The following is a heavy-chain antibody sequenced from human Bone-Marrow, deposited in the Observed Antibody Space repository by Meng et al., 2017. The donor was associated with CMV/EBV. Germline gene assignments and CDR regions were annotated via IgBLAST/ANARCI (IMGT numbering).Heavy chain of an antibody. CDR2: IKQDGNEK. CDR1: GFTFSNYW. CDR3: ARLSSSDDAFDV. V-gene: IGHV3-7*01. Sequence: GGPLRLSCAASGFTFSNYWMSWVRQAPGKGLEWVANIKQDGNEKYYVDSVKGRFTISRDNAKNSLYLQMNSLRAEDTAVYYCARLSSSDDAFDVWGQGTMVTVSS. J-gene: IGHJ3*01. D-gene: IGHD6-6*01.